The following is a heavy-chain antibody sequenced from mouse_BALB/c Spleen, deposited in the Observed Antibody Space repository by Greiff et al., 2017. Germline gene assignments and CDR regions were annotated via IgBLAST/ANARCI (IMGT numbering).Heavy chain of an antibody. Sequence: QVQLQQPGAELVKPGASVKLSCKASGYTFTSYWMHWVKQRPGQGLEWIGEINPSNGRTNYNEKFKSKATLTVDKSSSTAYMQLSSLTSEDSAVYYWARTVGDYGYPWFAYWGQGTLVTVSA. CDR3: ARTVGDYGYPWFAY. D-gene: IGHD2-2*01. CDR1: GYTFTSYW. V-gene: IGHV1S81*02. CDR2: INPSNGRT. J-gene: IGHJ3*01.